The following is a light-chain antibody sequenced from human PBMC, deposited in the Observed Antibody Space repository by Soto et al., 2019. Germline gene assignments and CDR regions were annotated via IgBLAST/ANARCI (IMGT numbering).Light chain of an antibody. J-gene: IGLJ2*01. CDR1: SSDVEKYTF. Sequence: QSALTQPASVSGAPGQSITISCTGTSSDVEKYTFVSWYAQHPGKAPKLIIFEVSKRPSGVSNRFSGSKSRNTASLTISGLQAEEDADYFCCLYGGSNNYLVFGGGTKLTVL. V-gene: IGLV2-23*02. CDR2: EVS. CDR3: CLYGGSNNYLV.